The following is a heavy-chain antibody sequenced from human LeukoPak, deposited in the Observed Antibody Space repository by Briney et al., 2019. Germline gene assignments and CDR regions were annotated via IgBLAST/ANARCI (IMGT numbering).Heavy chain of an antibody. CDR2: ITTYSGNT. V-gene: IGHV1-18*01. CDR1: GYTFTTHG. CDR3: GRVVWEPGVTGSVYYFDY. D-gene: IGHD1-14*01. Sequence: GASVKVSCKASGYTFTTHGISWMRQARGQGLEWMGWITTYSGNTNFAQKLQGRVTMTTDTSTSTVYMELRSLRSDDTAVYYCGRVVWEPGVTGSVYYFDYWGQGTLVTVSS. J-gene: IGHJ4*02.